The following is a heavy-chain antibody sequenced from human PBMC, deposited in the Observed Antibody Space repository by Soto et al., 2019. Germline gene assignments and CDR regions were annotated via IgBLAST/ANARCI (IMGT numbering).Heavy chain of an antibody. CDR2: IYWDDDK. CDR1: GLSLSTVGVG. V-gene: IGHV2-5*02. J-gene: IGHJ5*02. Sequence: QITLKESGPTLVKSTQTLPLTCTDSGLSLSTVGVGVGWIRQPPGKALEWLALIYWDDDKRYTPSLKSRLTIARDTSKNPVVLTMTNMDPVDTATYYCVHRAFLRTSHNWFDPWGQGTLVTVSS. CDR3: VHRAFLRTSHNWFDP. D-gene: IGHD2-2*01.